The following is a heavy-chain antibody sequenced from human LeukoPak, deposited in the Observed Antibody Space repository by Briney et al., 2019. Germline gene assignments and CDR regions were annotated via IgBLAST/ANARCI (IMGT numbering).Heavy chain of an antibody. D-gene: IGHD2-2*01. CDR3: AKFPPIVVVPAAIAVIDY. V-gene: IGHV3-23*01. J-gene: IGHJ4*02. CDR2: ISGSGGST. CDR1: GFTFSSYA. Sequence: GGSLRLSCAASGFTFSSYARSWVRQAPGKGLEWVSAISGSGGSTYYADSVKGRFTISRDNSKNTLYLQMNSLRAEDTAVYYCAKFPPIVVVPAAIAVIDYWGQGTLVTVSS.